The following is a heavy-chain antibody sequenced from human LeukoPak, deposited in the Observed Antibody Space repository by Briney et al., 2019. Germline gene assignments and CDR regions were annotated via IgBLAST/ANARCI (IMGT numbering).Heavy chain of an antibody. CDR3: VKGSGWTY. CDR1: GFTFSSYA. CDR2: ISYDGSNK. V-gene: IGHV3-30*14. J-gene: IGHJ4*02. D-gene: IGHD6-19*01. Sequence: GRSLRLSCAASGFTFSSYAMHWVRQAPGKGLEWVAVISYDGSNKYYADSVKGRFTISRDNSKNTLYLQMSSLRAEDTAVYYCVKGSGWTYWGQGTLVTVSS.